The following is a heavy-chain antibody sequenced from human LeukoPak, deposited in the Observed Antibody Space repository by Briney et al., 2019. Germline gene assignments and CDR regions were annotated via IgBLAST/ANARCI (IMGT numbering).Heavy chain of an antibody. J-gene: IGHJ4*02. D-gene: IGHD3-10*01. Sequence: GGSLRLSCAAAGFTFSNYALHWVRQAPGKGLEWVAVLSFDGTITYYADSVKGRFTISRDNSKNTLYLQLNSLRAEDTAVYYCARDFAYYYDSGSSGPHYFGYWGQGTLVTVSS. CDR1: GFTFSNYA. CDR3: ARDFAYYYDSGSSGPHYFGY. CDR2: LSFDGTIT. V-gene: IGHV3-30*04.